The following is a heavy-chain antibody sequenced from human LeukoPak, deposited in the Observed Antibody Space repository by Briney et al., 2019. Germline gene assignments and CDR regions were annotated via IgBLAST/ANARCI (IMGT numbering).Heavy chain of an antibody. V-gene: IGHV3-33*06. D-gene: IGHD3-9*01. CDR1: GFTLRNCA. CDR3: AKGPRDYDILTGYYPYAY. J-gene: IGHJ4*02. CDR2: IWYDGSKE. Sequence: GGSLRLSCAASGFTLRNCAMHWVRQDPGKGLEWVALIWYDGSKEYYADSVKGRFTISRDNSKNTLSLQMDSLRAEDTAVYYCAKGPRDYDILTGYYPYAYWGQGTLVTVSS.